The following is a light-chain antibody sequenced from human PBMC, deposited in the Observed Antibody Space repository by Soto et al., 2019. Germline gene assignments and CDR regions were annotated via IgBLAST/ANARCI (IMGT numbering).Light chain of an antibody. CDR3: QQYNSYPLT. J-gene: IGKJ4*01. Sequence: DIQMTQSPSTLSASVGDRVTITCRAGQSIDRWLAWYQQRPGRAPKLLIYDVANLETGVPSRFSGSGSETEFTLTISSLQPDDFAIYYCQQYNSYPLTFGGGTKVDIK. CDR1: QSIDRW. CDR2: DVA. V-gene: IGKV1-5*01.